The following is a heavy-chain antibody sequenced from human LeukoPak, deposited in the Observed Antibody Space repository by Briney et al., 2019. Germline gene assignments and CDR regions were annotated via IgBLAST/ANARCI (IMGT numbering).Heavy chain of an antibody. V-gene: IGHV1-3*01. CDR1: GYTFTSYA. D-gene: IGHD6-13*01. CDR3: ARVAKRYSSSWYPPDY. CDR2: INVVNGNT. Sequence: ASVKVSCKASGYTFTSYAMHWVRQAPGQRLEWMGWINVVNGNTEYSQKFQGRVTITRDTSASTVYVELSSLRSEDTAVYYCARVAKRYSSSWYPPDYWXXXXXVTVSS. J-gene: IGHJ4*02.